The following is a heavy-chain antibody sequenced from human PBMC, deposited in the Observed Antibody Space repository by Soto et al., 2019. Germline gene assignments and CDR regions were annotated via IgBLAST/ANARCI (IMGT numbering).Heavy chain of an antibody. J-gene: IGHJ5*02. CDR2: TYYRSKWYN. V-gene: IGHV6-1*01. D-gene: IGHD6-13*01. CDR3: GRSLTAAGIGWFDP. CDR1: GDSVSSNSAA. Sequence: QVQPQQSGPGLVKPSQTLSLTCAISGDSVSSNSAAWNWIRQSPSRGLECLGRTYYRSKWYNDYAVAVKSRITHNPDTSKNQYSLQLNLVTPEDTVVYYCGRSLTAAGIGWFDPWGQGTLVTVSS.